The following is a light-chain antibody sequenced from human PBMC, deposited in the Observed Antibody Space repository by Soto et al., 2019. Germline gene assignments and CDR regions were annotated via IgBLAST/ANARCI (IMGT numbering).Light chain of an antibody. Sequence: QSALTQPASVSGSPGQSITISCTGTSSDIGGCNYVSWYQQHPGKAPKLMIYDVTNRPSGVSNRFSGSNSGNTASLTISGLQAEDEADYYCSSCTSSNTHVVFGGGTKLTVL. CDR3: SSCTSSNTHVV. J-gene: IGLJ2*01. V-gene: IGLV2-14*01. CDR1: SSDIGGCNY. CDR2: DVT.